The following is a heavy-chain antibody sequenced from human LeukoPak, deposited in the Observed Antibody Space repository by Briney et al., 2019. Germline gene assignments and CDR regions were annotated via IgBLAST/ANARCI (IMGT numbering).Heavy chain of an antibody. CDR2: ISSSSSYI. V-gene: IGHV3-21*01. CDR3: ARAAEAGDYVFH. D-gene: IGHD4-17*01. J-gene: IGHJ4*02. CDR1: GFTFSSYS. Sequence: GGSLRLSCAASGFTFSSYSMNWVRQAPGKGLEWVSSISSSSSYIYYADSVKGRFTISRDNAKNTLYLQMNSLRAEDTAVYYCARAAEAGDYVFHWGQGTLVTVSS.